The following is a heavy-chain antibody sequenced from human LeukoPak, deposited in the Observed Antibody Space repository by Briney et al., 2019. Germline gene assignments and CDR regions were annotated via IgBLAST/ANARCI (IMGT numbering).Heavy chain of an antibody. D-gene: IGHD2-15*01. CDR1: GFTFSSSA. CDR2: INPSGDDT. J-gene: IGHJ4*02. V-gene: IGHV3-23*01. Sequence: PGGSLRLSCAASGFTFSSSAMSWVRQAPGKGLEWVSAINPSGDDTYYAESVRGRFTISGDNSKNTVYLQMNSLRAEDTAAYYCARQRGYCSSGSCYFDYWGQGTLVTVSS. CDR3: ARQRGYCSSGSCYFDY.